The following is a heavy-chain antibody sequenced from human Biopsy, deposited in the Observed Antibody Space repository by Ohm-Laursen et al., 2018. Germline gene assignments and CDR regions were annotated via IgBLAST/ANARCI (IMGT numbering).Heavy chain of an antibody. CDR1: GFTFSGYA. CDR3: AKGRSGGTGHGNWFDP. D-gene: IGHD3-10*01. CDR2: VTGSGRST. V-gene: IGHV3-23*01. Sequence: SLRLSCTASGFTFSGYAMSWVRQGPEKGLEWVSVVTGSGRSTYYTDSVKGRFSISRDNSKNTLYLQMNSLRVEDTAVYYCAKGRSGGTGHGNWFDPWGQGTLVIGSS. J-gene: IGHJ5*02.